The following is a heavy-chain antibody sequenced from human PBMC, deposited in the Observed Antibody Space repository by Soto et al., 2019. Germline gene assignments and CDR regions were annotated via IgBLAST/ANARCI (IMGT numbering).Heavy chain of an antibody. CDR2: INANNGNT. CDR1: GYTFTSYY. CDR3: ARVLPPFDP. V-gene: IGHV1-18*04. Sequence: GASVKVSCKASGYTFTSYYMHWVRQAPGQGLEWMGWINANNGNTDYAQKLQGRVTMTTDTSTSTAYMELRSLRSDDTAVYYCARVLPPFDPWGQGTLVTVSS. J-gene: IGHJ5*02.